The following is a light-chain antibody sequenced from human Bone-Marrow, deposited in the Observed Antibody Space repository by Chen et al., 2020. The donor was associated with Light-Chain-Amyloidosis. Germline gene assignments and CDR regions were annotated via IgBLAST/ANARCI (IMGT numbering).Light chain of an antibody. J-gene: IGLJ3*02. Sequence: NFMLTQPHSVSESPGKTVIISCTRSSGSIATTYGQWYQQRPGSSPTTGIYEDDQRPSGVPDRFSASIDRSSNSASLTISGLKTEDEADYYCQSYQGSSQGVFGGGTKLTVL. CDR1: SGSIATTY. CDR3: QSYQGSSQGV. V-gene: IGLV6-57*01. CDR2: EDD.